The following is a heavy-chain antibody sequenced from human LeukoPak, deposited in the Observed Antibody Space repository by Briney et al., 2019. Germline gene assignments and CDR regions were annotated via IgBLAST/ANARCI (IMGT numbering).Heavy chain of an antibody. CDR3: AGGIRSVLPVVRYYFDY. D-gene: IGHD2-15*01. Sequence: GASVKVSCKASGYTFTSYDINWVRQATGQGLEWMGWMNPNSGNTGYAQKFQGRVTMTRNTSISTAYMELSSLRSEDTAVYYCAGGIRSVLPVVRYYFDYWGQGTLVTVSS. J-gene: IGHJ4*02. CDR2: MNPNSGNT. CDR1: GYTFTSYD. V-gene: IGHV1-8*01.